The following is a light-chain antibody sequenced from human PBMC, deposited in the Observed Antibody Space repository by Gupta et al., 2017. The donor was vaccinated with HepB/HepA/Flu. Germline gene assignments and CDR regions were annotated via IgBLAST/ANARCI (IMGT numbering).Light chain of an antibody. J-gene: IGKJ4*01. V-gene: IGKV1-39*01. CDR1: QDVRNS. CDR2: AAS. Sequence: DIQLTQSPSSLSASVGARVTITCRSSQDVRNSLNWYQQKAGKAPKLLIYAASILVTGVPSRFSGGKSGTDFTLTITNRQPEDFATYYCQVADISPRLTFGGGTTLQIK. CDR3: QVADISPRLT.